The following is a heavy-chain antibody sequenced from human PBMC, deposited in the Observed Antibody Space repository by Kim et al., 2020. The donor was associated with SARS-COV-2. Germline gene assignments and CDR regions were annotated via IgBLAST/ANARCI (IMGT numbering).Heavy chain of an antibody. V-gene: IGHV4-34*01. CDR1: GGSFSGYY. D-gene: IGHD3-3*01. CDR2: INHSGST. Sequence: SETLSLTCAVYGGSFSGYYWSWIRQPPGKGLEWIGEINHSGSTNYNPSLKSRVTISVDTSKNQFSLKLSSVTAADTAVYYCARLVLEWRGEAFDIWGQGTMVTVSS. CDR3: ARLVLEWRGEAFDI. J-gene: IGHJ3*02.